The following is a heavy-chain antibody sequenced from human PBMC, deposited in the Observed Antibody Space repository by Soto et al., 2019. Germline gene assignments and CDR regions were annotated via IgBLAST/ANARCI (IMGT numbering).Heavy chain of an antibody. J-gene: IGHJ5*02. CDR3: ARRYCSGGSCHNWFDP. CDR1: GYSFTSYW. V-gene: IGHV5-51*01. Sequence: GESLKISCKGSGYSFTSYWIGWVRQMPGKGLEWMGIIYPGDSDTRYSPSFQGQVTISADKSISTAYLQWSSLKASDTAMYYCARRYCSGGSCHNWFDPWGQGTLVTVS. D-gene: IGHD2-15*01. CDR2: IYPGDSDT.